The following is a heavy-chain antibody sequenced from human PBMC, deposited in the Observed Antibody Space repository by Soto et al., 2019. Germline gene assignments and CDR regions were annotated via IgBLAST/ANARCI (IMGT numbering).Heavy chain of an antibody. D-gene: IGHD6-19*01. CDR1: GFTFSSYD. Sequence: EVQLVESGGGLVQPGGSLRLSCAASGFTFSSYDMHWVRQATGKGLEWVSAIGTAGDTYYPGFVKGRFTISRENAKNSLYLQMNSLRAEDTAVYYCAREERGSCWYGSFDIWGQGTMVTVSS. CDR2: IGTAGDT. J-gene: IGHJ3*02. CDR3: AREERGSCWYGSFDI. V-gene: IGHV3-13*01.